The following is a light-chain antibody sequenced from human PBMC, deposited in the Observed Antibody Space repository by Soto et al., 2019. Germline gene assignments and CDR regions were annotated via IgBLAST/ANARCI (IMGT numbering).Light chain of an antibody. J-gene: IGKJ4*01. CDR1: QDINNY. Sequence: DVQLTQSPSSLSASVGDRVTVICQASQDINNYLNWYQQKPGKAPKVLIYDASNLKTGVPSRFSGSRSGTAFTFTISSLQPEDFATYYCQQYDNLPFTFGGGTKVDIK. CDR2: DAS. V-gene: IGKV1-33*01. CDR3: QQYDNLPFT.